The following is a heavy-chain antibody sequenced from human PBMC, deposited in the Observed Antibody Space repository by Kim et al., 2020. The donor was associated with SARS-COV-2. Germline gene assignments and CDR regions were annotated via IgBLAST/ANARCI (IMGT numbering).Heavy chain of an antibody. Sequence: NRSGTPNDNPSLKSRVTISVDTSKNQFSLKLSSVTAADTAVYYCARGRSYWGQGTLVTVSS. CDR2: NRSGTP. J-gene: IGHJ4*02. CDR3: ARGRSY. V-gene: IGHV4-34*01.